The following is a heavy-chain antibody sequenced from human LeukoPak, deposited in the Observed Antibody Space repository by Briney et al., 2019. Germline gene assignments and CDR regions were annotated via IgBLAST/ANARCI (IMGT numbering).Heavy chain of an antibody. CDR2: VKEGGSEK. CDR1: GFTFESYW. V-gene: IGHV3-7*01. CDR3: ARGGQQRYGY. D-gene: IGHD6-13*01. Sequence: GGSLRLPCAASGFTFESYWMSWVRQAPGKGLEWVASVKEGGSEKYYVDSVKGRFTISRDNAKNSLYLQMDSLRVEDTAVYYCARGGQQRYGYWGQGTLVTVSS. J-gene: IGHJ4*02.